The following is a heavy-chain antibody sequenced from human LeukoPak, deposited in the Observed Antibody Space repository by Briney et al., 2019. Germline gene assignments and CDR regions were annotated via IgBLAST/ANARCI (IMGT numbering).Heavy chain of an antibody. Sequence: SETLSLTCTVSGGSFSHYYWNWIRQPAGKGLEWIGRIYTSGSTNYNPSLKSRVTMSVDTSKNQFSLKLTSVTAADTAVYYCVVTISNWLPDYWGQGTLVTVSS. D-gene: IGHD6-13*01. V-gene: IGHV4-4*07. CDR2: IYTSGST. J-gene: IGHJ4*02. CDR3: VVTISNWLPDY. CDR1: GGSFSHYY.